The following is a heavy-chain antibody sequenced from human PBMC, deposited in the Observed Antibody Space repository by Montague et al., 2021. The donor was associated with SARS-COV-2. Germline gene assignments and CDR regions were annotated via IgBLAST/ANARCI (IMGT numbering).Heavy chain of an antibody. J-gene: IGHJ5*02. CDR1: GGSISSYY. V-gene: IGHV4-59*01. D-gene: IGHD2-2*01. CDR2: IYYNGTT. Sequence: SETLSLTCTVSGGSISSYYWSWTRQPPGKGLEWIGYIYYNGTTNYSPSLKGRVSISVDTSKNQFSLEMNSVTAADTAVYYCARERGYQLLSGWFDPWGQGTLVTVSS. CDR3: ARERGYQLLSGWFDP.